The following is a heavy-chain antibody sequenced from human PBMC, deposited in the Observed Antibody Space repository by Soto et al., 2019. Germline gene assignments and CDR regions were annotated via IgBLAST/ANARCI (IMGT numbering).Heavy chain of an antibody. CDR2: INPSGGST. CDR1: GYTFTSYY. D-gene: IGHD2-2*01. V-gene: IGHV1-46*03. Sequence: GASVKVSCKASGYTFTSYYKHWVRQAPGQGLEWMGIINPSGGSTSYAQKFQGRVTMTRDTSTSTVYMELSSLRSEDTAVYYCADLSLGYCITTACPPDYWGQGTRVTVSS. J-gene: IGHJ4*02. CDR3: ADLSLGYCITTACPPDY.